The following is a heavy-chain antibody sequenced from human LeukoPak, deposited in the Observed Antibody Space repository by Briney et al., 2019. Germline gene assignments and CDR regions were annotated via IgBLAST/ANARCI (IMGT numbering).Heavy chain of an antibody. J-gene: IGHJ6*04. Sequence: GGSLRLSCAASGFTFSSYSMNWVRRAPGKGLEWVSSISSSSSYIYYADSVKGRFTISRDNAKNSLYLQMNSLRAEDTAVYYCASPVIVTKRNYYYGMDVWGKGTTVTVSS. CDR2: ISSSSSYI. V-gene: IGHV3-21*01. CDR1: GFTFSSYS. CDR3: ASPVIVTKRNYYYGMDV. D-gene: IGHD2-15*01.